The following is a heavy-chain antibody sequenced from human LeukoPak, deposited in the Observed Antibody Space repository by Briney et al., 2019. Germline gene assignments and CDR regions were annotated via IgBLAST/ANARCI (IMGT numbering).Heavy chain of an antibody. D-gene: IGHD4-17*01. V-gene: IGHV3-23*01. CDR2: ITDSGSST. CDR3: AKDRDAVYGDYVH. CDR1: GFTFSSYS. Sequence: HPGGSLRLSCAASGFTFSSYSMSWVRQAPGKGLEWVSSITDSGSSTFYADSVEGRFTTSRDNSKNILYLQMSSLRAEDTAVYYCAKDRDAVYGDYVHWGQGTLVTVSS. J-gene: IGHJ4*02.